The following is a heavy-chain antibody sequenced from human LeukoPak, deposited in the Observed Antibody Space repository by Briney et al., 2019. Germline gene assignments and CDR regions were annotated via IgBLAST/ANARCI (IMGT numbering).Heavy chain of an antibody. CDR3: VRASVDTGGAFDV. J-gene: IGHJ3*01. Sequence: SETLSLTCAVSGGSISSGSYSWSWIRQPPGKGLEWIGYIYPRGSTYYNPSLKSRVTTSRDTPKNQFSLKLSSMTAADTAIYYCVRASVDTGGAFDVWGQGTVVTVSS. CDR2: IYPRGST. V-gene: IGHV4-30-2*01. CDR1: GGSISSGSYS. D-gene: IGHD2-8*02.